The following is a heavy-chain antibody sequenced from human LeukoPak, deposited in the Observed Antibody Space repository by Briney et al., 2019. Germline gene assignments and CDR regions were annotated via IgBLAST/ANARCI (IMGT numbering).Heavy chain of an antibody. J-gene: IGHJ4*02. V-gene: IGHV4-30-2*01. CDR2: IYHSGST. Sequence: SQTLSLTCAVSGGSISSGGYSWSWIRQPPGKGLEWIGYIYHSGSTYYNPSLKSRVTISVDRSKNQFSLKLSSVTAADTAVYYCARHSMRSSWASPFDYWGQGTLVTVSS. CDR3: ARHSMRSSWASPFDY. D-gene: IGHD6-13*01. CDR1: GGSISSGGYS.